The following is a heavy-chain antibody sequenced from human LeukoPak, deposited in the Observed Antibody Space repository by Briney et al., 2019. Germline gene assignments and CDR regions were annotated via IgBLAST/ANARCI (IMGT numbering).Heavy chain of an antibody. CDR3: ARRPLRSPLVGY. CDR2: IYFSGST. V-gene: IGHV4-39*01. CDR1: GGSISSSSYY. D-gene: IGHD2-15*01. Sequence: SETLSLTCTVSGGSISSSSYYWGWIRQPPGKGLEWIGSIYFSGSTFYNPSLKSRVTISVDTSKNQFSLKLSSVTAADAAVYYCARRPLRSPLVGYWGQGTLVTVSS. J-gene: IGHJ4*02.